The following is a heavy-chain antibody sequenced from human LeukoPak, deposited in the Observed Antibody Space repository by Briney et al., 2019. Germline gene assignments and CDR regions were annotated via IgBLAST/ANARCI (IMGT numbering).Heavy chain of an antibody. J-gene: IGHJ4*02. CDR3: ARDMGRAWYGPPDY. D-gene: IGHD6-13*01. CDR2: IWNDGSET. V-gene: IGHV3-33*01. Sequence: GGSLRLSCAASGFIFSNYSMHWVRQAPGKRLEWVAVIWNDGSETFHADSVKGRFRIARDNSKNTLYLQMNSLGAEDTAVYFCARDMGRAWYGPPDYWGQGTLVTVSS. CDR1: GFIFSNYS.